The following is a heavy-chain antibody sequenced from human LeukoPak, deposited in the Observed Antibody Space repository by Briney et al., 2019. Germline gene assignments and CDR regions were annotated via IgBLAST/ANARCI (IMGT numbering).Heavy chain of an antibody. D-gene: IGHD2-15*01. J-gene: IGHJ6*04. Sequence: SETMSLTCAVYGGSFSGYYWSWIRKPPGKGLEWIGEINHSGSTNYNPSLKSRVAISVDTSKNQFSLKLSSVTAADTAVFYCARRRSGGKGMDVWGKGTTVTVSS. CDR2: INHSGST. CDR3: ARRRSGGKGMDV. V-gene: IGHV4-34*01. CDR1: GGSFSGYY.